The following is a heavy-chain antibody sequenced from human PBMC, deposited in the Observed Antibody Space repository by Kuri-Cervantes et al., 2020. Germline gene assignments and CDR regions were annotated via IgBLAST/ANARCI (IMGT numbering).Heavy chain of an antibody. D-gene: IGHD5-12*01. CDR1: RFTFSRYW. V-gene: IGHV3-7*01. J-gene: IGHJ6*03. CDR2: IKQDGSEK. CDR3: AREHSPRDYYIDV. Sequence: GESLKISCAASRFTFSRYWLRWVRQAPGKGLEWVANIKQDGSEKYSVDSVKGRFTIPRDNAKNSLFLQMNSLRAEDTAVYFCAREHSPRDYYIDVWGKGTTVTVSS.